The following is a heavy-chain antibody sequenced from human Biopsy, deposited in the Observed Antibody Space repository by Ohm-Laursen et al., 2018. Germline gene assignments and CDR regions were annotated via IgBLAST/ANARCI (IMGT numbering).Heavy chain of an antibody. Sequence: SVKVSCKVSGGTFSNSAISWVRQPPGQGLEWMGGIITFFRTVNYAQNFQGRLTITADEFTDTAYMELRSLRSEDTAVYYFAPQTPRDPDILTGAYHYDMAVWGQGTTVTVSS. CDR1: GGTFSNSA. J-gene: IGHJ6*02. V-gene: IGHV1-69*13. CDR3: APQTPRDPDILTGAYHYDMAV. D-gene: IGHD3-9*01. CDR2: IITFFRTV.